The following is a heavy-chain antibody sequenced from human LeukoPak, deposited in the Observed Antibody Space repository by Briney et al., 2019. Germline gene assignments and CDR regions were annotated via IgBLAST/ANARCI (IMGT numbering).Heavy chain of an antibody. V-gene: IGHV4-59*01. CDR3: ARGGYYGSGNDFRFDP. CDR2: IYYSGST. CDR1: GGSIGSYY. D-gene: IGHD3-10*01. J-gene: IGHJ5*02. Sequence: SETLSLTCTVSGGSIGSYYWSWIRQPPGKGLEWIGYIYYSGSTNYKPSLRSRVTISVDTSKNQFSLKLSSVTAADTAVYYCARGGYYGSGNDFRFDPWGQGTLVTVSS.